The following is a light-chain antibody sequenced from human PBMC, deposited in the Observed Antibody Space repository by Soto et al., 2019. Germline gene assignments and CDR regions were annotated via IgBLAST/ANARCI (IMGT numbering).Light chain of an antibody. Sequence: QAVVTQAPSASGTPGQRVTISCSGSSSNIGKNTVNWYQQLPGTAPKLLIYSNDQRPSGVPDRFSGSRSGTSVSLAISGLQSEDEAEYYCAVWDDSLDGVVFGGGTKLTVL. CDR1: SSNIGKNT. V-gene: IGLV1-44*01. J-gene: IGLJ2*01. CDR2: SND. CDR3: AVWDDSLDGVV.